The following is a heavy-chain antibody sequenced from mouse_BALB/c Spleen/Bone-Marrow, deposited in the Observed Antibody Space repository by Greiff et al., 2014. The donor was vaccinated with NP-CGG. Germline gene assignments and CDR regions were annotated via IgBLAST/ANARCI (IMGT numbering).Heavy chain of an antibody. J-gene: IGHJ2*01. CDR1: GYSITSDYA. CDR2: ISCSGST. Sequence: VQLKESGPGLVKPSQSLSLTCTVTGYSITSDYAWNWIRQFPGNKLEWMGYISCSGSTSYNPSLKSRISITRDTSKNQFFLQLNSVTTEDTATYYCARYDYDVGYFDYWGQGTTLTVSS. CDR3: ARYDYDVGYFDY. V-gene: IGHV3-2*02. D-gene: IGHD2-4*01.